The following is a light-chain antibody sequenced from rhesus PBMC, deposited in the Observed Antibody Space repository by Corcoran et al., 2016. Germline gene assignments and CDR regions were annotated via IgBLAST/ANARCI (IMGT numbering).Light chain of an antibody. J-gene: IGKJ2*01. CDR1: QAINRE. CDR3: QQDYTAPSS. CDR2: AAS. V-gene: IGKV1-94*01. Sequence: DIQMTQSPSSLSASAGDRVTVTCRTSQAINREVSWYQQKPGKAPTLLVYAASNVQTGVSSLFSGSGFGTDFTITISSLQPEDVATYYCQQDYTAPSSFGKGTKVDIK.